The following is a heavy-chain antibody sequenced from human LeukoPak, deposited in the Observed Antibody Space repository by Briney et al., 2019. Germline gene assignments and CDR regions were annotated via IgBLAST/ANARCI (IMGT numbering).Heavy chain of an antibody. CDR1: GYTFTGYD. CDR2: INPNIGGT. CDR3: ARDVCSGGSCYSWAHYYYYYGMDV. Sequence: GASVKVSCKASGYTFTGYDMHWVRQAPGQGLECMGWINPNIGGTNYAQKFQGRVTMTRDTSISTAYMGLSRLRSDNRGVYYCARDVCSGGSCYSWAHYYYYYGMDVWGQGTTVTVS. J-gene: IGHJ6*02. V-gene: IGHV1-2*02. D-gene: IGHD2-15*01.